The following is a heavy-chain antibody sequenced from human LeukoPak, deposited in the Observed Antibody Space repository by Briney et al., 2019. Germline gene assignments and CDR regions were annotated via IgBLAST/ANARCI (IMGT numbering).Heavy chain of an antibody. CDR3: ASVRSGGSQGLDY. V-gene: IGHV3-48*03. D-gene: IGHD2-15*01. J-gene: IGHJ4*02. CDR1: GFTFSSYE. Sequence: GGSLRLSCAASGFTFSSYEMNWVRQAPGKGLEWVSYISSSGSTIYYADSVKGRFTISRDNAKNSLYLQMNSLRAEDTAVYYCASVRSGGSQGLDYWGQGTLVTVSS. CDR2: ISSSGSTI.